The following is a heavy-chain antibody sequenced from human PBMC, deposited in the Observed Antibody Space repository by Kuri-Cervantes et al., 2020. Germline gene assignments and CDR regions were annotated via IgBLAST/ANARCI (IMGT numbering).Heavy chain of an antibody. CDR1: GYTFTSYA. J-gene: IGHJ3*02. CDR2: INTNTGNP. CDR3: ARVGGYYDSSGYYDVEHAFDI. D-gene: IGHD3-22*01. V-gene: IGHV7-4-1*01. Sequence: ASVKVSCKASGYTFTSYAMNWVRQAPGQGLEWMGWINTNTGNPTYAQGFTGRFVFSLDTSVSTAYLQICSLKAEDTAVYYCARVGGYYDSSGYYDVEHAFDIWGQGTMVTVSS.